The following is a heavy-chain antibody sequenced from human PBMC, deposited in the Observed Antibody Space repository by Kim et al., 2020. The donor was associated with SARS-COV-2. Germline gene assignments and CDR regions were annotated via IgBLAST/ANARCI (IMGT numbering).Heavy chain of an antibody. CDR2: INPSGGST. V-gene: IGHV1-46*01. CDR3: ARDALMDSSALMAGYGMDV. D-gene: IGHD3-22*01. J-gene: IGHJ6*02. Sequence: ASVKVSCKASGYTFTSYYMHWVRQAPGQGLEWMGIINPSGGSTSYAQKFQGRVTMTRDTSTSTVYMELSSLRSEDTAVYYCARDALMDSSALMAGYGMDVLGQGTTVTVSS. CDR1: GYTFTSYY.